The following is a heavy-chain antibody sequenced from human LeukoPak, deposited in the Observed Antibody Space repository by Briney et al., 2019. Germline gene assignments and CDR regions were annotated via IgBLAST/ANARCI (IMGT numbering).Heavy chain of an antibody. V-gene: IGHV3-7*01. D-gene: IGHD6-13*01. CDR1: GFTFSSYW. J-gene: IGHJ3*02. Sequence: GGSLRLSCAASGFTFSSYWMSWVRQAPGKGLECVANINQDGSKVYYVASVKGRFTISRDKAKKSPYLQMNSLRAEDTAVYYCARPIYSSSWDAFNIWGQGTMVTVSS. CDR3: ARPIYSSSWDAFNI. CDR2: INQDGSKV.